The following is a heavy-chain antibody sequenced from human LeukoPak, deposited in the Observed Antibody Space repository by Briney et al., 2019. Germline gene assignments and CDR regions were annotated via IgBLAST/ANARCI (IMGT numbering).Heavy chain of an antibody. CDR3: ARDRREQWLARGVDY. J-gene: IGHJ4*02. CDR1: GYTFTSYG. CDR2: ISAYNGNT. D-gene: IGHD6-19*01. V-gene: IGHV1-18*01. Sequence: ASVKASCKASGYTFTSYGISWVRQAPGQGLEWMGWISAYNGNTNYAQKLQGRVTMTTDTSTSTAYMELRSLRSDDTAVYYCARDRREQWLARGVDYWGQGTLVTVSS.